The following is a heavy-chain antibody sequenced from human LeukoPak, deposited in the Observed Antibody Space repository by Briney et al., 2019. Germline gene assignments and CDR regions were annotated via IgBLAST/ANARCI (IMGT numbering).Heavy chain of an antibody. CDR1: GDSTSSDDC. Sequence: SETLSLTCIVSGDSTSSDDCWGWIRQPPGKGLEWIGSISNRGSPYYNPSLKSRVTMSADTPNNQFSLRLSSVTAADTAVYYCARGGGFYYTASPNSWFDPWGQGTLVTVSS. D-gene: IGHD1-26*01. J-gene: IGHJ5*02. CDR2: ISNRGSP. V-gene: IGHV4-38-2*02. CDR3: ARGGGFYYTASPNSWFDP.